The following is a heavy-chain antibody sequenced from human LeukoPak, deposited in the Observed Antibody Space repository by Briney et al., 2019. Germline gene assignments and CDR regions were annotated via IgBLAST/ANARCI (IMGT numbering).Heavy chain of an antibody. V-gene: IGHV3-23*01. CDR3: AKGRGQLYNFDY. CDR2: ITSGGGTT. CDR1: GFTFSIYA. Sequence: PGGSLRLSCAASGFTFSIYAMTWVRRAPGKELEWISTITSGGGTTYSADSVKGRFTISRDNSKNTLYLQMNSLRAEDTAVYYCAKGRGQLYNFDYWGQGALVTVSS. J-gene: IGHJ4*02. D-gene: IGHD1-1*01.